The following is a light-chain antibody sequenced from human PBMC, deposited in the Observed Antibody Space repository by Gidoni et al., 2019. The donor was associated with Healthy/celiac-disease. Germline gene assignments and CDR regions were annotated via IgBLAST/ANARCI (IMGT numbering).Light chain of an antibody. Sequence: DIQLTQSPSFLSASVGDRVTITCRASQDIGSYIAWYQQKPGKAPKLLIYYAFILQSGVPSRFSGSGSGTEFSLTISSLQPGDFATYYCQQANSHLALTFGGGTKVDI. CDR2: YAF. J-gene: IGKJ4*01. V-gene: IGKV1-9*01. CDR1: QDIGSY. CDR3: QQANSHLALT.